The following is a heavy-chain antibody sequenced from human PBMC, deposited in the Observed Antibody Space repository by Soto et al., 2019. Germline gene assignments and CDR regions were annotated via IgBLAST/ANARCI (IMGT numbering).Heavy chain of an antibody. D-gene: IGHD3-3*01. V-gene: IGHV3-21*01. CDR1: GFTFSSYS. J-gene: IGHJ4*02. CDR2: ISSSSSYI. Sequence: GGSLSLSCAASGFTFSSYSMNWVRQAPGKGLEWVSSISSSSSYIYYADSVKGRFTISRDNAKNSLYLQMNSLRAEDTAVYYCARVPPPYYDFWSGHPDYWGQGTLVTVSS. CDR3: ARVPPPYYDFWSGHPDY.